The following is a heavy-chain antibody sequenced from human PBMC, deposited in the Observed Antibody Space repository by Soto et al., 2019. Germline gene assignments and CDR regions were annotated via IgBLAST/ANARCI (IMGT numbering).Heavy chain of an antibody. CDR2: IIPILGIA. D-gene: IGHD3-22*01. CDR3: ARVNSVDYYDSSGYSYYFDY. J-gene: IGHJ4*02. Sequence: GASVKVSCKASGGTFSSYTISWVRQAPGQGLEWMGRIIPILGIANYAQKFQGRVTITADKSTSTAYMELSSLRSEDTAVYYCARVNSVDYYDSSGYSYYFDYWGQGTLVTVSS. CDR1: GGTFSSYT. V-gene: IGHV1-69*02.